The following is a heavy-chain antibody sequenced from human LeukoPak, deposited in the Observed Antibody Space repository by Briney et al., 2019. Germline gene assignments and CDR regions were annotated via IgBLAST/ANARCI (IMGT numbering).Heavy chain of an antibody. V-gene: IGHV4-31*03. CDR2: IYYSGST. CDR3: ARDIGGPTSNGYCSGGSCYPGAFDI. CDR1: GGSISSGGYY. D-gene: IGHD2-15*01. J-gene: IGHJ3*02. Sequence: PSQTLSLTCTVSGGSISSGGYYWSWLRQHPGKGLGWIGYIYYSGSTYYNPSLKSRVTISVDTSKNQFSLKLSSVTAADTAVYYCARDIGGPTSNGYCSGGSCYPGAFDIWGQGTMVTVSS.